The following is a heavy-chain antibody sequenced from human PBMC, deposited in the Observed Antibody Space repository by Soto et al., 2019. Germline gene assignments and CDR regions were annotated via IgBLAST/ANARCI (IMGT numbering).Heavy chain of an antibody. CDR1: GGSISSGDYY. CDR3: ARGSPRIAVAGTIFDY. D-gene: IGHD6-19*01. J-gene: IGHJ4*02. V-gene: IGHV4-30-4*01. CDR2: IYYSGST. Sequence: QVQLQESGPGLAKPSQTLSLTCTVSGGSISSGDYYWSWIRQPPGKGLEWIGYIYYSGSTYYNPSLKSRVTISVDTSKNQFSLKLSSVTAADTAVYYCARGSPRIAVAGTIFDYWGQGTLVTVSS.